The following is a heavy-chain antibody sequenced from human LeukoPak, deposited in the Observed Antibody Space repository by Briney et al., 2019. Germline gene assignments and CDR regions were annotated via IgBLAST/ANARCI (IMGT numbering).Heavy chain of an antibody. CDR3: ARDRLRMVDDAFDI. D-gene: IGHD3-10*01. J-gene: IGHJ3*02. CDR2: ISSSSSTI. CDR1: GFTFSSYS. Sequence: GGSLRLSCEASGFTFSSYSMNWVRQAPGKGLEWVSYISSSSSTIYYADSVKGRFTISRDNAKNSLYLQMNSLRAGDTAVYYCARDRLRMVDDAFDIWGQGTMVTVSS. V-gene: IGHV3-48*01.